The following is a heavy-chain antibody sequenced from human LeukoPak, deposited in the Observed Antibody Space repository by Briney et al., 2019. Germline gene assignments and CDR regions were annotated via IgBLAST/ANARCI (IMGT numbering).Heavy chain of an antibody. CDR1: GFTFSNYA. V-gene: IGHV3-23*01. J-gene: IGHJ4*02. Sequence: PGGSLRLSCAASGFTFSNYAMSWVRQAPGKGLEWVSTVSGSGGSTYYADSVKGRLTISRDNSKNTLYLQMNSLRAEDTAVYYCARAHNWKYGTFDYWGQGTLVTVSS. CDR2: VSGSGGST. D-gene: IGHD1-7*01. CDR3: ARAHNWKYGTFDY.